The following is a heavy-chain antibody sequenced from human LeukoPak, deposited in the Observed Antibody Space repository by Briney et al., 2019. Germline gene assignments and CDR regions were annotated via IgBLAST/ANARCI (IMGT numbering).Heavy chain of an antibody. J-gene: IGHJ4*02. CDR3: ARGVVRDYASDY. Sequence: GALRLSCAASGFTFSDYYMSWIRQAPGKGLEWVSYISGSGSTISYAASVKGRFTISRDNAKNSLYLQMNSLRAEDTAVYYCARGVVRDYASDYWGQGTLVTVSS. CDR2: ISGSGSTI. D-gene: IGHD3-10*01. V-gene: IGHV3-11*01. CDR1: GFTFSDYY.